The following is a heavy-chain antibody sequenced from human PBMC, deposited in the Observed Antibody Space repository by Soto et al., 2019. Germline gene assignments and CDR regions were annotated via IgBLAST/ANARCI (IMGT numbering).Heavy chain of an antibody. D-gene: IGHD6-13*01. Sequence: GGSLRLSCAASGFTVSSNYMSWVRQAPGKGLEWVSVIYSGGSTYYADSVKGRFTISRDNSKNTLYLQMNSLRAEDTAVYYCARDTIYSSSWYAFDYWGQGTLVTVSS. CDR1: GFTVSSNY. J-gene: IGHJ4*02. CDR2: IYSGGST. CDR3: ARDTIYSSSWYAFDY. V-gene: IGHV3-53*01.